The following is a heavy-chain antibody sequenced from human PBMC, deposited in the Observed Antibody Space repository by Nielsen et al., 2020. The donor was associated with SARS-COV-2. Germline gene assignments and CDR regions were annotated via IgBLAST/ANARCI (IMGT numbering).Heavy chain of an antibody. CDR3: ARGDPITTLTNLDS. CDR1: GISFSSYG. V-gene: IGHV3-30*03. CDR2: ISSDGSNY. D-gene: IGHD3-10*01. Sequence: GESLKISCEASGISFSSYGVHWARQAPGKGLEWVAVISSDGSNYYFGDSVKGRVTVSRDNSRNTVFLQMSSLRAEDTAVYYCARGDPITTLTNLDSWGQGTLVTVSS. J-gene: IGHJ4*02.